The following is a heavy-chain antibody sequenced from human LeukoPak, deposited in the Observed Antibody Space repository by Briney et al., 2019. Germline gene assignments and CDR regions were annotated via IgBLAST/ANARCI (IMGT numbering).Heavy chain of an antibody. CDR3: ARIRYCSGGSCYSRGYYYGMDV. J-gene: IGHJ6*02. D-gene: IGHD2-15*01. Sequence: SETLSLTCTVSGGSIISSDYHWGWVRQPPGKGLEWIGTISYSGNTDYNPSLKSRVTISVDTSKNQFSLKLSSVTAADTAVYYCARIRYCSGGSCYSRGYYYGMDVWGQGTTVTVSS. CDR1: GGSIISSDYH. V-gene: IGHV4-39*07. CDR2: ISYSGNT.